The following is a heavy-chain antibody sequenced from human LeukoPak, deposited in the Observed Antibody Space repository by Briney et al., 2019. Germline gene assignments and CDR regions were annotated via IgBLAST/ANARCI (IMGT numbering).Heavy chain of an antibody. D-gene: IGHD2-2*01. V-gene: IGHV3-21*01. J-gene: IGHJ4*02. CDR1: GFTFSTYT. CDR3: ARDVYCSSATCPFDY. Sequence: GGSLRLSCAASGFTFSTYTMNWVRQAPGKGLEWVSSISGSSSYKYYADSVEGRFTISRDNAKNSLYLQMNSLRAEDTAVYYCARDVYCSSATCPFDYWGQGTLVTVSS. CDR2: ISGSSSYK.